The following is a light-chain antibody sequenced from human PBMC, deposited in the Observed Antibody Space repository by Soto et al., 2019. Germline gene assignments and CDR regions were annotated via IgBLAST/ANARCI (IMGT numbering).Light chain of an antibody. CDR2: EVS. J-gene: IGLJ1*01. CDR3: NSYAGTSNV. CDR1: SSDVGGSKY. Sequence: QSALTQPPSASGSPGQSVTISCTGTSSDVGGSKYVSWYQQHPGKAPKLIIYEVSERPSGVPDRFSGSKSGNTAYLTVSGLQAEDEAHYYCNSYAGTSNVFGTGTKVTVL. V-gene: IGLV2-8*01.